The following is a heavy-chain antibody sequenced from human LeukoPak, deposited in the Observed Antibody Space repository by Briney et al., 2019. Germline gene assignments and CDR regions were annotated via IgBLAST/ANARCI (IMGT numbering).Heavy chain of an antibody. V-gene: IGHV3-7*01. J-gene: IGHJ3*02. CDR2: IKQDGSEK. Sequence: GGSLRLSCAASGFTFSSYWMSWVRQAPGKGLEWVANIKQDGSEKYYVDSVKGRFTISRDNAKNSLYLQMNSLRAEDTAAYYCAREHTAYDSSGGDAFDIWGQGTMVTVSS. CDR3: AREHTAYDSSGGDAFDI. CDR1: GFTFSSYW. D-gene: IGHD3-22*01.